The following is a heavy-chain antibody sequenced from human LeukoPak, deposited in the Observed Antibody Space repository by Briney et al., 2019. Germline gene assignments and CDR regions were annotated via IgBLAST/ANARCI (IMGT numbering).Heavy chain of an antibody. CDR3: AKDSSSYDWGYMDV. CDR2: IGGSDGRT. D-gene: IGHD3-22*01. J-gene: IGHJ6*03. V-gene: IGHV3-23*01. Sequence: GGSLRLSCAASGFTFSTCAMSWVRQAPGKGLEWVSLIGGSDGRTRYADSVKGRFTISRDNSKNTLYLQMNSLRAEDTAVYYCAKDSSSYDWGYMDVWGKGTTVTISS. CDR1: GFTFSTCA.